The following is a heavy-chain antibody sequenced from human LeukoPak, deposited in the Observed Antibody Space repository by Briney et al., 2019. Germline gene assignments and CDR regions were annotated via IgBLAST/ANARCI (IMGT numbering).Heavy chain of an antibody. V-gene: IGHV1-69*06. D-gene: IGHD6-13*01. CDR2: IIPIFGTA. CDR1: GGTFSSYA. J-gene: IGHJ4*02. Sequence: WASVKVSCKASGGTFSSYAISWVRQAPGQGLEWMGGIIPIFGTANYAQKFQGGVTITADKSTSTAYMELSSLRSEDTAVYYCARLVWSPGQQRNLYYFDYWGQGTLVTVSS. CDR3: ARLVWSPGQQRNLYYFDY.